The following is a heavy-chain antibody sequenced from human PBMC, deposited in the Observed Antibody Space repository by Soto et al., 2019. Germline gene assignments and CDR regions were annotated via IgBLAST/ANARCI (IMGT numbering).Heavy chain of an antibody. J-gene: IGHJ4*02. D-gene: IGHD3-22*01. V-gene: IGHV3-30-3*01. CDR1: GFTFSSYA. CDR3: ARDRDSSGYYFDY. CDR2: ISYDGSNK. Sequence: QVQLVESGGGVVQPGRSLRLSCAASGFTFSSYAMHWVRQAAGKGLEWVAVISYDGSNKYYADSVKGRFTISRDNSKNTLYLQMNSLRAEDTAVYYCARDRDSSGYYFDYWGQGTLVTVSS.